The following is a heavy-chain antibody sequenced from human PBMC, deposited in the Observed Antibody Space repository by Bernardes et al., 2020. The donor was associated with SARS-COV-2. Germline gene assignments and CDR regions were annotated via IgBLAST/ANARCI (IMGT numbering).Heavy chain of an antibody. D-gene: IGHD3-10*01. V-gene: IGHV3-30*03. Sequence: GGSLRLSCAASGFSFNNYGMHWVRQAPGKGLEWVAFISYEGSRKYYLDSLKGRFTVSRDYSKDTLYLQMNSLRAEDTAVYYCARRLFMVRGPYGMDVWGQGTTVTVSS. CDR2: ISYEGSRK. J-gene: IGHJ6*02. CDR3: ARRLFMVRGPYGMDV. CDR1: GFSFNNYG.